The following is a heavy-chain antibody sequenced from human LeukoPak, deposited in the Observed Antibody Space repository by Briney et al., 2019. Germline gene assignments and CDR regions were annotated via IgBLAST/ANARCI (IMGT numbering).Heavy chain of an antibody. CDR1: GYSFTSYG. Sequence: GESLKISCKGSGYSFTSYGIAWVRQMPGKGLEWMGIIYPGDSDTGYSPSFQGQVTISADKSISTAYLQWSSLKASDTAMYYCARQEGFSRRWYYYWGQGTLVTVSS. CDR3: ARQEGFSRRWYYY. V-gene: IGHV5-51*01. D-gene: IGHD6-13*01. J-gene: IGHJ4*02. CDR2: IYPGDSDT.